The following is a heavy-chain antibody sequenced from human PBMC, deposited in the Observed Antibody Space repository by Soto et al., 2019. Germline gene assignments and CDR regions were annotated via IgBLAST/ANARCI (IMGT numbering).Heavy chain of an antibody. V-gene: IGHV1-3*04. J-gene: IGHJ4*02. CDR1: GYIFTHFE. D-gene: IGHD7-27*01. Sequence: QVQLVQSGAEVKKPGASVKVSCKVSGYIFTHFEMHWVRQAPGQRLEWMGWINTGNGDTKYSQKFQGRVTFTRDTSASTAYLGLDGLTSDDTSFYFCARGLTRLDYWGQGTLVTVSS. CDR3: ARGLTRLDY. CDR2: INTGNGDT.